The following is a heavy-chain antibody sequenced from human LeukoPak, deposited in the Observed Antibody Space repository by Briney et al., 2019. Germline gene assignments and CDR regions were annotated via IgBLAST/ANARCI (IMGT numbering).Heavy chain of an antibody. J-gene: IGHJ4*02. CDR2: IYYSGST. Sequence: SETLSLTCTVSGGSISSGDYYWRWIRQPPGKGLEWIGSIYYSGSTYYNPSLKSRVTISVDTAKNQFSLKLSSVTAADTAVYYCARHQGSYCGGDCPFDYWGQGTLVTVSS. CDR1: GGSISSGDYY. D-gene: IGHD2-21*01. V-gene: IGHV4-39*01. CDR3: ARHQGSYCGGDCPFDY.